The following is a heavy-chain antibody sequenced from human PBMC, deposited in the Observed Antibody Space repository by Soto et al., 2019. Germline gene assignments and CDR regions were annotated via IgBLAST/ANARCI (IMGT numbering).Heavy chain of an antibody. CDR2: INAGNGNT. Sequence: QVQLVQSGAEVKKPGASVKVSCKASGYTFTSYAMHWVRQAPGQRLEWMGWINAGNGNTKYSQKFQGRVTITRDTSASAAYMELSSLRSEDTAVYYCASPVETPVYSSSSEGGMTGWGQGTLVTVSS. V-gene: IGHV1-3*01. D-gene: IGHD6-6*01. J-gene: IGHJ4*02. CDR1: GYTFTSYA. CDR3: ASPVETPVYSSSSEGGMTG.